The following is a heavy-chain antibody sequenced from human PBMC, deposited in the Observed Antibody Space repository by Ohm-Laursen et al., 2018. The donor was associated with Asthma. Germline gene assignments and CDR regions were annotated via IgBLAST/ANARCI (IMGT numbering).Heavy chain of an antibody. D-gene: IGHD3-9*01. CDR1: GFTFDDYA. CDR2: ISWNSGSI. CDR3: AKGYYDILTGYSD. J-gene: IGHJ4*02. Sequence: SSLRLSCTASGFTFDDYAMHWVRQAPGKGLEWVSGISWNSGSIGYADSVKGRFTISRDNAKNSLYLQMNSLRAEDTALYYCAKGYYDILTGYSDWGQGTLVTVSS. V-gene: IGHV3-9*01.